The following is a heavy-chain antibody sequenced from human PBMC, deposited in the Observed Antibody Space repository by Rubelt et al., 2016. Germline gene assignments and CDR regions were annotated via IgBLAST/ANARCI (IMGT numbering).Heavy chain of an antibody. D-gene: IGHD1-26*01. CDR3: AREGGTDGMDV. CDR1: GYSITSYT. V-gene: IGHV7-4-1*02. J-gene: IGHJ6*02. Sequence: QLVQSAAEVKEPGASVKVSCKASGYSITSYTMNWVRQAPGQGLEWMGWIKTNTGNPTYAQGFTGRFVFSLDTSVSTAYLQITSLKAEDTAVYYCAREGGTDGMDVWGQGTTVTVSS. CDR2: IKTNTGNP.